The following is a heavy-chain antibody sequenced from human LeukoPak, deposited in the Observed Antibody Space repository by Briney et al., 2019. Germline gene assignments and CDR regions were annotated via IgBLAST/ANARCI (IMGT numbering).Heavy chain of an antibody. CDR1: GGSISSGDYY. J-gene: IGHJ2*01. CDR2: IYYSGST. CDR3: ARDRGYSYGPYWYFDL. V-gene: IGHV4-30-4*01. D-gene: IGHD5-18*01. Sequence: SETLSLTCTVSGGSISSGDYYWSWIRQPPGKGLEWIVYIYYSGSTYYNPSLKSRVTISVDTSKNQFSLKLSSVTAADTAVYYCARDRGYSYGPYWYFDLWGRGTLVTVSS.